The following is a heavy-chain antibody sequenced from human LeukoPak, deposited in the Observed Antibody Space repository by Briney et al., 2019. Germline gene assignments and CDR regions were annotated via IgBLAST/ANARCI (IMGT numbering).Heavy chain of an antibody. D-gene: IGHD6-6*01. V-gene: IGHV4-34*01. CDR2: INHRGST. CDR1: GGSFSGYY. Sequence: SETLSLTCAVYGGSFSGYYWSWIRQPPGKGLEWIGEINHRGSTNYNPSLKSRVTISVDMSKNQFSQKLSSVTAADTAVYYCARGLRQLVRSWHYWGQGTLVTVSS. CDR3: ARGLRQLVRSWHY. J-gene: IGHJ4*02.